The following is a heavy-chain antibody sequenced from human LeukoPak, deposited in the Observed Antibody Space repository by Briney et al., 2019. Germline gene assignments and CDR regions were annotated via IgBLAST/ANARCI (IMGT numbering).Heavy chain of an antibody. CDR2: IYYSGST. V-gene: IGHV4-39*01. J-gene: IGHJ3*02. Sequence: SETLSLTCTVSGGSISSSSYYWGWIRQPPGKGLEWIGSIYYSGSTYYNPSLESRVTISVDTSKNQFSLKLSSVTAADTAVYYCARHGGGAATANAFDIWGQGTMVTVSS. CDR3: ARHGGGAATANAFDI. D-gene: IGHD2-21*02. CDR1: GGSISSSSYY.